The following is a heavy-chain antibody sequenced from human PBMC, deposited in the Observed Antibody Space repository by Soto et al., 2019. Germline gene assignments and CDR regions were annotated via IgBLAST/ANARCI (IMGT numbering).Heavy chain of an antibody. Sequence: ASVKVSCKASGGTFSSYAISWVRQAPGQGLEWMGGIIPIFGTANYAQKFQGRVTITADKSTSTAYMELSGLRSEDTAVYYCASLDCSSTSCPTPPYYYYGMDVWGQGTTVTVSS. D-gene: IGHD2-2*01. CDR3: ASLDCSSTSCPTPPYYYYGMDV. J-gene: IGHJ6*02. CDR2: IIPIFGTA. CDR1: GGTFSSYA. V-gene: IGHV1-69*06.